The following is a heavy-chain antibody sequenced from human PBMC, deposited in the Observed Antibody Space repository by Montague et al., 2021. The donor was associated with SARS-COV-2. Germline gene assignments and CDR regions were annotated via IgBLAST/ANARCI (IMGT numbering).Heavy chain of an antibody. Sequence: SETLSLTCTISGGSINSYYWSWIRQPPGKGLEWIGYIYYSGNTDYNPSLKRRVTTSVDTSKNQFSLKLRSVTAADTAVYYCARQGVRGSYSFDYWGQGTLVTVSS. D-gene: IGHD1-26*01. J-gene: IGHJ4*02. CDR2: IYYSGNT. CDR1: GGSINSYY. CDR3: ARQGVRGSYSFDY. V-gene: IGHV4-59*08.